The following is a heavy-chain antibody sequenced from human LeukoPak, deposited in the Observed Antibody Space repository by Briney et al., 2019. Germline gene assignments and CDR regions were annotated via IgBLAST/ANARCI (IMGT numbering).Heavy chain of an antibody. V-gene: IGHV4-30-2*01. CDR2: IYHSGST. J-gene: IGHJ4*02. CDR3: ARDSGYLDY. D-gene: IGHD2-15*01. CDR1: GGSISSGGYS. Sequence: PSETLSLTCAVSGGSISSGGYSWSWIRQPPGKGLEWIGYIYHSGSTYYNPSLKSRVTISVDGSKNQFSLKLSSVTAADTAVYYCARDSGYLDYWGQGTLVTVSS.